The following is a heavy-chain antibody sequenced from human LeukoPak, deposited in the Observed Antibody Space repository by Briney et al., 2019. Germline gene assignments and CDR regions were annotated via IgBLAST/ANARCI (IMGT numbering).Heavy chain of an antibody. J-gene: IGHJ5*02. D-gene: IGHD1-1*01. Sequence: SVKVSCKASGGTFSSNAISWVRQAPGQGLEWMGGIIPIFGTANYAQKFQGRVTITADESTNTAYMELSSLRSEDTAVYYCAGQTGGDYNWFDPWGQGTLVTVSS. CDR1: GGTFSSNA. CDR2: IIPIFGTA. V-gene: IGHV1-69*01. CDR3: AGQTGGDYNWFDP.